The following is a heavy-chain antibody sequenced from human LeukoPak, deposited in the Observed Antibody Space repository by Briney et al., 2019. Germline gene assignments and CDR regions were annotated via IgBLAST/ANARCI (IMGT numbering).Heavy chain of an antibody. CDR3: ATGVICATTTCPGYRNYYFFMDV. V-gene: IGHV1-24*01. J-gene: IGHJ6*03. D-gene: IGHD5-18*01. CDR1: GSTLSELS. CDR2: FHPAGGQH. Sequence: ASVKVSCKVSGSTLSELSVHWVRQVHGQGLEWVGGFHPAGGQHIYAQTFRGRVILTEDASTNSAFMELSNLRPDDTAAYYCATGVICATTTCPGYRNYYFFMDVWGEGTTVTVSS.